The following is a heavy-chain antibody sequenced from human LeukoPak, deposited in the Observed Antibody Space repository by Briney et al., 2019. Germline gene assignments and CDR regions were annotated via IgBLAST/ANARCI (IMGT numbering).Heavy chain of an antibody. CDR1: GFTFSSYA. J-gene: IGHJ4*02. D-gene: IGHD6-19*01. V-gene: IGHV3-23*01. Sequence: GGSLRLSCAASGFTFSSYAMSWVRQAPGKGLEWVSAISGSGGSTYCADSVKGRFTISRDNSKNTLYLQMNSLRAEDTAVYYCATSSGWHYYFDYWGQGTLITVSS. CDR3: ATSSGWHYYFDY. CDR2: ISGSGGST.